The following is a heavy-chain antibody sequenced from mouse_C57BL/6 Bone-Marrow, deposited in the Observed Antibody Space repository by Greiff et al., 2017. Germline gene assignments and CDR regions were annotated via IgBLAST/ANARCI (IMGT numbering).Heavy chain of an antibody. CDR1: GFTFTNYW. CDR2: IDPSDSDT. D-gene: IGHD6-5*01. CDR3: LCEFAY. Sequence: QVQLQQPGAELVRPGTSVKLSCTASGFTFTNYWMHWVKQRPGQGLEWIGVIDPSDSDTNYKQKFKGKATLTADTSSSTAYLQLRSLTAADSAVYYCLCEFAYWGQGTLVTVSA. J-gene: IGHJ3*01. V-gene: IGHV1-59*01.